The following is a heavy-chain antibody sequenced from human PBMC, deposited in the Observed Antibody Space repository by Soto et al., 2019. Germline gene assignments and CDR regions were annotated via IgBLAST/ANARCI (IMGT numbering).Heavy chain of an antibody. CDR1: GFTFSGHA. V-gene: IGHV3-23*01. D-gene: IGHD3-3*01. Sequence: GGSLRLSCAASGFTFSGHAMSWVRQAPGKGLEWVSSISGSGGSTYHADSVKGRFTVSRDNSKNTVYLQMRSLRAEDTAIYYCAKLMGNDFWSGSVWTSNDYAMDVWGQGTTVTVSS. CDR3: AKLMGNDFWSGSVWTSNDYAMDV. CDR2: ISGSGGST. J-gene: IGHJ6*02.